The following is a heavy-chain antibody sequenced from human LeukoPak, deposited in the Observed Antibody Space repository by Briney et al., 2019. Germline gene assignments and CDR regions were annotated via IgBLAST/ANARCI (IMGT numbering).Heavy chain of an antibody. CDR3: ARLPGGYDFWSGLGGWFDP. V-gene: IGHV5-51*01. D-gene: IGHD3-3*01. J-gene: IGHJ5*02. CDR1: GDSFTSYW. CDR2: IYPGDSDT. Sequence: GESLKISCKGSGDSFTSYWIGWVRQMPGKGLEWMGIIYPGDSDTRYSPSFQGQVTISADKSISTAYLQWSSLKASDTAMYYCARLPGGYDFWSGLGGWFDPWGQGTLVTVSS.